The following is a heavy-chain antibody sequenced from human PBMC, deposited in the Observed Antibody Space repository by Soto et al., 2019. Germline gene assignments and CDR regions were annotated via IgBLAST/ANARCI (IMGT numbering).Heavy chain of an antibody. CDR3: AKDPEATGTPYFDY. CDR2: ISGSGGST. CDR1: GFTFSSYG. V-gene: IGHV3-23*01. J-gene: IGHJ4*02. D-gene: IGHD1-1*01. Sequence: GSLRLSCAASGFTFSSYGMSWVRQPPGKGLEWVSIISGSGGSTYYADSVKGRFTISRDNSKNTLYLQMNSLRAEDTAVYYCAKDPEATGTPYFDYWGQGTLVTVSS.